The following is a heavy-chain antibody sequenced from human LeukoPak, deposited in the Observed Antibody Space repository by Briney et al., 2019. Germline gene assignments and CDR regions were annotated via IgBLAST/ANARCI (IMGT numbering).Heavy chain of an antibody. CDR2: ISNSGTT. CDR3: ARETKDIYSPSWGLYDTYYYIDA. D-gene: IGHD5/OR15-5a*01. J-gene: IGHJ6*03. Sequence: PSETLSLTCTVSSGSMNSGLYYWTWIRQPAGKGLEWIGRISNSGTTTYNPSLMSRGTITLDTSKNSFSLKVTSVTAADTAVYYCARETKDIYSPSWGLYDTYYYIDAWGSGTTVTVSS. V-gene: IGHV4-61*02. CDR1: SGSMNSGLYY.